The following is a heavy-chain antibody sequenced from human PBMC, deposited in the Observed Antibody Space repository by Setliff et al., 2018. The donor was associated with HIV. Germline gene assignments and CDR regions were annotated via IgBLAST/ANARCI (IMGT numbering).Heavy chain of an antibody. J-gene: IGHJ5*02. D-gene: IGHD2-8*01. CDR2: ISPDGSRN. V-gene: IGHV3-7*03. CDR3: ARVLLRTNAVYGVVSNRFDP. Sequence: PGGSLRLSCAASGFTFGNFWMHWVRQAPGKGLEWVASISPDGSRNYCVGSLKGRCTASRDNAKSSLYLQMNSLRAEDTAVYYCARVLLRTNAVYGVVSNRFDPWGQGTRVTVSS. CDR1: GFTFGNFW.